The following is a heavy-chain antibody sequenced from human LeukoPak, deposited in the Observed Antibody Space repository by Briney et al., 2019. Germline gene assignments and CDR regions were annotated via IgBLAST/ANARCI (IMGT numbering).Heavy chain of an antibody. V-gene: IGHV3-33*01. CDR2: IWYDGNNK. D-gene: IGHD3-3*01. Sequence: GGSLRLSCAASGFTFSSYGMHWVRQAPGKGLEWVAVIWYDGNNKYYADSVKGRFTISRDDSESTLYLQMYSLRAGDTAVYYCARGGYDFWSGYRIDYWGQGTLVTVSS. J-gene: IGHJ4*02. CDR1: GFTFSSYG. CDR3: ARGGYDFWSGYRIDY.